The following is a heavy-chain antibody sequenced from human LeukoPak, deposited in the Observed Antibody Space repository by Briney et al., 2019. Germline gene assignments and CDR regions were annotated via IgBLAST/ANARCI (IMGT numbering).Heavy chain of an antibody. Sequence: SETLSLTCAVYVGSFSGYYWSCIPQPPGKGLEWIGEINHSGSTNYNPSLKSRVTISVDTSKNQFSLKLSSVTAADTAVYYCARRYYPGIAVAAYGYWGQGTLVTVSS. J-gene: IGHJ4*02. CDR3: ARRYYPGIAVAAYGY. D-gene: IGHD6-19*01. CDR2: INHSGST. V-gene: IGHV4-34*01. CDR1: VGSFSGYY.